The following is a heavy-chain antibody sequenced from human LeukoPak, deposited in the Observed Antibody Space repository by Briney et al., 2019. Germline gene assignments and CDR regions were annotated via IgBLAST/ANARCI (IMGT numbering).Heavy chain of an antibody. CDR2: IYSGGST. CDR1: GFTVSSNY. CDR3: ASHSSSWYGFDH. D-gene: IGHD6-13*01. V-gene: IGHV3-53*01. J-gene: IGHJ4*02. Sequence: PEGSLRLSCAASGFTVSSNYMSWVRQAPGKGLEWVSVIYSGGSTYYADSVKGRFTISRDNSKNTLYLQMNSLRAEDTAVYYCASHSSSWYGFDHWGQGTLVTVSS.